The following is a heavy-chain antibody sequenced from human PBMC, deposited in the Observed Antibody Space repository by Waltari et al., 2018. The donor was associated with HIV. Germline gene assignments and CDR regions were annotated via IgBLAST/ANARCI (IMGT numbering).Heavy chain of an antibody. D-gene: IGHD6-13*01. CDR2: IYYSGST. V-gene: IGHV4-39*01. CDR1: GGSISSSSYY. Sequence: QLQLQESGPGLVKPSETLSLTCTVSGGSISSSSYYWGWIRQPPGKGLEWIGSIYYSGSTYYNPSLKSRVTISVDTSKNQFSLKLSSGTAADTAVYYCARAAPWNWFDPWGQGTLVTVSS. J-gene: IGHJ5*02. CDR3: ARAAPWNWFDP.